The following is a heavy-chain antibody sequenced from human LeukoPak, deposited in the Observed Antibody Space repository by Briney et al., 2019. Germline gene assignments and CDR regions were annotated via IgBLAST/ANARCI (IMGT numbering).Heavy chain of an antibody. CDR3: ARDLRSYYDSSGYLDSQYYFDY. J-gene: IGHJ4*02. V-gene: IGHV1-46*01. D-gene: IGHD3-22*01. CDR1: GYTFTSYY. Sequence: ASVKVSCKASGYTFTSYYMHWVRQAPGQGLEWMGIINPSGGSTSYAQKFQGRVTMTRDTSTSTVYMELSSLRSEDTAVYYCARDLRSYYDSSGYLDSQYYFDYWGQGTLVTVSS. CDR2: INPSGGST.